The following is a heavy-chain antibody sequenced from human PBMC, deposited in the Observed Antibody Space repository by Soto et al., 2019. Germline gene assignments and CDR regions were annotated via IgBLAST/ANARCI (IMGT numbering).Heavy chain of an antibody. Sequence: GGSLSLSCAASGFTFSSYAMSWVRQAPGKGLEWVSAISGSGGSTYYADSVKGRFTISRDNSKNTLYLQMNSLRAEDTAVYYCAKNDRRFLEWLSLQREYFQHWGQGTLVTVSS. V-gene: IGHV3-23*01. J-gene: IGHJ1*01. D-gene: IGHD3-3*01. CDR3: AKNDRRFLEWLSLQREYFQH. CDR2: ISGSGGST. CDR1: GFTFSSYA.